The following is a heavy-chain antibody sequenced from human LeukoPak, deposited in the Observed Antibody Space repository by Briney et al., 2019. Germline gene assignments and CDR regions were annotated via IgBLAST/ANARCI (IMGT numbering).Heavy chain of an antibody. CDR2: INPSGGST. D-gene: IGHD3-22*01. Sequence: GASVKVSCKASGYTFTSYYMHWVRQAPGQGLEWMGIINPSGGSTSYAQKFQGRVTMTRDMSTSTVYMELSSLRSEDTAVYYCARGGRGGYYPPGVDYWGQGTLVTVSS. V-gene: IGHV1-46*01. CDR3: ARGGRGGYYPPGVDY. J-gene: IGHJ4*02. CDR1: GYTFTSYY.